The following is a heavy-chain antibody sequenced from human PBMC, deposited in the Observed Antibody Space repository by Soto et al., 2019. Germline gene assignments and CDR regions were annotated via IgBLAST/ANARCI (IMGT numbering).Heavy chain of an antibody. J-gene: IGHJ3*02. Sequence: GGSLRLSCAASGFAFSTYAVNWVRQAPGKGLEWISAISGSGGTTYYADSVKGRFTISRDNSKNTLYLQLTSLRAEDTAVYYCARLMPDTVIIPGDAFDIWGQGTMVTVSS. V-gene: IGHV3-23*01. D-gene: IGHD2-2*01. CDR2: ISGSGGTT. CDR3: ARLMPDTVIIPGDAFDI. CDR1: GFAFSTYA.